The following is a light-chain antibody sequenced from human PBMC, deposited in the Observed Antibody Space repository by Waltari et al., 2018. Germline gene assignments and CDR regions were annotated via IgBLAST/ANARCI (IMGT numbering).Light chain of an antibody. Sequence: EIVMTQSPLSLPVTPGEPASISCRSSQSLLHSSGYNYLTWFLQKPGQSPQLLIYLGSIRGSGVPNRFSGSGSGTDFTLKITRVEADDVGFYYCMQALESPSFGGGTKVEIK. CDR2: LGS. V-gene: IGKV2-28*01. CDR1: QSLLHSSGYNY. J-gene: IGKJ4*02. CDR3: MQALESPS.